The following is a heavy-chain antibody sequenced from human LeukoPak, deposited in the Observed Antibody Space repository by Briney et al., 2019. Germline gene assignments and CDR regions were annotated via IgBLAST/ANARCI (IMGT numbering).Heavy chain of an antibody. V-gene: IGHV1-18*04. CDR1: GYTFTGYY. CDR2: ISGYNGNT. Sequence: ASVKVSCKASGYTFTGYYMHWVRQAPGQGLEWMRWISGYNGNTNYAQKLQGRVTMTTDTSTSTAYMELSSLRSEDTAVYYCARVAIAGSHKFDYWGQGTLVTVSS. D-gene: IGHD2-21*01. CDR3: ARVAIAGSHKFDY. J-gene: IGHJ4*02.